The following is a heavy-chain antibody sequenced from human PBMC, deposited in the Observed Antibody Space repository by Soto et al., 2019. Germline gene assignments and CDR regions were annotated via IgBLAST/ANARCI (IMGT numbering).Heavy chain of an antibody. Sequence: GGSLRLSCAASGFTFSSYAMHWVRQAPGKGLEWVAVISYDGSNKYYADSVKGRFTISRDNSKNTLYLQMNSLRAEDTAVYYCARGMWKQQREQNWFDPWGQGTLVTVSS. J-gene: IGHJ5*02. CDR3: ARGMWKQQREQNWFDP. CDR2: ISYDGSNK. D-gene: IGHD6-13*01. V-gene: IGHV3-30-3*01. CDR1: GFTFSSYA.